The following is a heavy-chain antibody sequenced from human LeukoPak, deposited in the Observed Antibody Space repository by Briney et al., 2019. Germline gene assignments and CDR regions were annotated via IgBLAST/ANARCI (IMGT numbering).Heavy chain of an antibody. Sequence: ASVKVSCKASGYTFTSYDINWVRQATGQGLAWMGWMNPNSGNTGYAQKFQGRVTMTRNTSISTAYMELSSLRSEDTAVYYCARDYGSGTLWSFGYYYGMDVWGQGTTVTVSS. J-gene: IGHJ6*02. CDR2: MNPNSGNT. CDR3: ARDYGSGTLWSFGYYYGMDV. D-gene: IGHD3-10*01. CDR1: GYTFTSYD. V-gene: IGHV1-8*01.